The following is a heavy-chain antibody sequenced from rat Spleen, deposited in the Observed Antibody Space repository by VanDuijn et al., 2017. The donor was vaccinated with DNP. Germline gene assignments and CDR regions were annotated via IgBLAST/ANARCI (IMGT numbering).Heavy chain of an antibody. D-gene: IGHD4-3*01. Sequence: EVQLVESGGGLVQPGRSLKLSCAASGFTFSDYYMAWVRQAPTEGLEWVAYIGSDGYAPYYTDSVKGRFTISRDNAKSTLYLQMNSLRSEDMATYYCVRWNSGHFDYWGQGVMVTVSS. J-gene: IGHJ2*01. CDR3: VRWNSGHFDY. CDR2: IGSDGYAP. V-gene: IGHV5-22*01. CDR1: GFTFSDYY.